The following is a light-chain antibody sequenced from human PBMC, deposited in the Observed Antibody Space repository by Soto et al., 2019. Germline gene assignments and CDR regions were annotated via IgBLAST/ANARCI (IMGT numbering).Light chain of an antibody. CDR2: GVS. CDR1: QSVSSN. Sequence: EIVMTQSPATLSVSPGERATLSCRASQSVSSNLAWYQQKPGQAPRLLIYGVSTRATGIPVRFSGSGSGTEFTLTISSLQSEDFAVYYCQQYNKWPLTFCGGTEVEI. CDR3: QQYNKWPLT. J-gene: IGKJ4*01. V-gene: IGKV3-15*01.